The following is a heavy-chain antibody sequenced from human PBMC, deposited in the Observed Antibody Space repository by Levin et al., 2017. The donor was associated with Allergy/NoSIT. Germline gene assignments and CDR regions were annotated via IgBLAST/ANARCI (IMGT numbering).Heavy chain of an antibody. V-gene: IGHV3-23*01. CDR2: ISGTGATT. Sequence: PGGSLRLSCAASGFSFSEYDVNWVRQAPGKGLEWVSAISGTGATTYYADSVKGRFTISRDSSKNTVYLQMNSLRAEDTAVYYCAKSLSGVYREAFHVWGQGTVVTVSS. CDR1: GFSFSEYD. D-gene: IGHD2-8*01. J-gene: IGHJ3*01. CDR3: AKSLSGVYREAFHV.